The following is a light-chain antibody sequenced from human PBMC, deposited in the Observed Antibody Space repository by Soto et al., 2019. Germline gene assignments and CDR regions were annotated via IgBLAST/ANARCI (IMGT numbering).Light chain of an antibody. CDR1: SSNIGNNY. Sequence: QSVLAQPPSVSAAPGQKVTISCSGSSSNIGNNYVSWYQQLPGTAPKLLIYDNNKRPSGIPDRFSGSKSGTSATLGITGLQTGDEADYYCRTWDSSLSAGGVFGTGTKVTVL. J-gene: IGLJ1*01. CDR2: DNN. V-gene: IGLV1-51*01. CDR3: RTWDSSLSAGGV.